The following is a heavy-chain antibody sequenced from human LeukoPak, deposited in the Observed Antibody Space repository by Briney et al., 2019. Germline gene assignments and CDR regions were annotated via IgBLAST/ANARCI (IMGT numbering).Heavy chain of an antibody. CDR2: ISSTGGTT. CDR1: EFTFGDFA. CDR3: AKNGDRGAYCTGGTCYPYFYYYMDV. D-gene: IGHD2-15*01. Sequence: GGSLRLSCTASEFTFGDFAISWVRQAPGKGLEWVSSISSTGGTTYYADSVKGRFTISRDNSKNTLYLQMNSLRAEDTAIYYCAKNGDRGAYCTGGTCYPYFYYYMDVWGKGTTVTI. J-gene: IGHJ6*03. V-gene: IGHV3-23*01.